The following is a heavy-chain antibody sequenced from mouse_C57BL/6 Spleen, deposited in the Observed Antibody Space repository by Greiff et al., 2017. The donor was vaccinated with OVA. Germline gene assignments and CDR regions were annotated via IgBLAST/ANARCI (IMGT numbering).Heavy chain of an antibody. CDR1: GYTFTSYW. CDR3: ARDLLWSP. CDR2: IDPSDSYT. V-gene: IGHV1-59*01. J-gene: IGHJ3*01. D-gene: IGHD2-1*01. Sequence: QVQLQQSGAELVRPGTSVKLSCKASGYTFTSYWMHWVKQRPGQGLEWIGVIDPSDSYTNYNQKFKGKATLTVDTSSSTAYMQLSSLTSEDSAVYYCARDLLWSPWGQGTLVTVSA.